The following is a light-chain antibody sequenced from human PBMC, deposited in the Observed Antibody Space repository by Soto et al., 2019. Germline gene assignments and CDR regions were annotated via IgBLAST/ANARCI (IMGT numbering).Light chain of an antibody. Sequence: EIVMTQSPSTLSVSPGERATLSCRASQSVSSNLAWYQQKPGQAPRLLIYDASTRATGIPARFSGSGSETDFTLTISSLQSEDFAVYYCQQYNNWPPITFGQGTLLEIK. CDR3: QQYNNWPPIT. V-gene: IGKV3-15*01. J-gene: IGKJ5*01. CDR1: QSVSSN. CDR2: DAS.